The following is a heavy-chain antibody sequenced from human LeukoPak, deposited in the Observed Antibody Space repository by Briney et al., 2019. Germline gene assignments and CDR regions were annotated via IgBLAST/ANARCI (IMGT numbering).Heavy chain of an antibody. CDR2: IRSKANSYAT. J-gene: IGHJ4*02. V-gene: IGHV3-73*01. CDR3: TRHRAGQQLPFDY. CDR1: GFTFSGSA. D-gene: IGHD6-13*01. Sequence: GGSLRLSCAASGFTFSGSAMHWVRQASGKGLEWVGRIRSKANSYATAYAASVKGRFTISRDDSKNTAYLQMNGLKTEDTAVYYCTRHRAGQQLPFDYWGQGTLVTVSS.